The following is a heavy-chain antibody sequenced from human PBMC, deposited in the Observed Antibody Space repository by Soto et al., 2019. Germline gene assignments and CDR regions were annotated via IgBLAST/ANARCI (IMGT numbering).Heavy chain of an antibody. V-gene: IGHV3-48*03. Sequence: EVQLVESGGGLVQPGGSLRLSCAASGFTFNNYEMNWVRQAPGKGLEWVSYITSSGSTIYYADSVKGRFTISRDNAKNSLYLQMNILRVEDTAVYYCARGNSPVNVHWGQGTLVTVSS. CDR1: GFTFNNYE. CDR3: ARGNSPVNVH. J-gene: IGHJ4*02. D-gene: IGHD2-21*01. CDR2: ITSSGSTI.